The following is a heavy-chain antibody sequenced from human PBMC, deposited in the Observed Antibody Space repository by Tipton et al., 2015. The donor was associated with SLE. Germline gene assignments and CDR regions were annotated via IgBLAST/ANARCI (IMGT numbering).Heavy chain of an antibody. CDR1: GGSISSYY. CDR3: ARPGMAERYFDL. D-gene: IGHD5-24*01. Sequence: TLSLTCTVSGGSISSYYWSWIRQPPGKGLEWIGEICTSGSTNNNPSLKSRVTISGDTSKNQFSLKLSSVTAADTAVYYCARPGMAERYFDLWGRGTLVTVSS. V-gene: IGHV4-4*08. CDR2: ICTSGST. J-gene: IGHJ2*01.